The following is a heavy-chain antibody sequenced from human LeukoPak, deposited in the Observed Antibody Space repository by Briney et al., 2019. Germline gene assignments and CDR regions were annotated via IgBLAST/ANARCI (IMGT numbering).Heavy chain of an antibody. CDR3: ERGGEDYDGGPDY. Sequence: QSGGSLRLSCAASGFTFSSYSMNWVRQAPGKGLEGVSYISSSINTIYYADSEQGRYTLLRDNAKNSLYLQMNSLRAEDTAVYSCERGGEDYDGGPDYWGQGTLVTVSS. CDR2: ISSSINTI. D-gene: IGHD4-17*01. V-gene: IGHV3-48*01. J-gene: IGHJ4*02. CDR1: GFTFSSYS.